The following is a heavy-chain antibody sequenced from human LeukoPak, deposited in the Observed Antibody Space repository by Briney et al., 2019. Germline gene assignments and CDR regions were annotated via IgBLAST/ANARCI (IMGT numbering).Heavy chain of an antibody. CDR3: ARSLPDYYGSGSYDC. J-gene: IGHJ4*02. CDR1: GFTFSSYA. Sequence: GGSLRLSCAASGFTFSSYAMSWVRQAPGKGLEWVSVIYSGGSTSYADSVKGRFTISRDNSKNILYLQMNSLRAEDTAVYYCARSLPDYYGSGSYDCWGQGTLVTVSS. CDR2: IYSGGST. D-gene: IGHD3-10*01. V-gene: IGHV3-66*01.